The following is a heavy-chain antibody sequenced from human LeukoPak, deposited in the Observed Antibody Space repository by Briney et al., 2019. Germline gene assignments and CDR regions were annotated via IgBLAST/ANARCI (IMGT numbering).Heavy chain of an antibody. J-gene: IGHJ4*02. Sequence: SETLSLTCTVSGYSISSGYYWGWIRQPPGKGLEWIGSIYHSGSTYYNPSLKSRVTISVDTSKNQFSLKLSSVTAADTAVYYCAREGHYDSSGYPDPLIDYWGQGTLVTVSS. V-gene: IGHV4-38-2*02. CDR3: AREGHYDSSGYPDPLIDY. CDR2: IYHSGST. D-gene: IGHD3-22*01. CDR1: GYSISSGYY.